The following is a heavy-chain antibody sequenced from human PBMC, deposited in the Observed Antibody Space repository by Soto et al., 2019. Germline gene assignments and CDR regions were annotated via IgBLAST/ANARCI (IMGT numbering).Heavy chain of an antibody. CDR3: ARGAVYYDSSGYFSY. CDR2: FDYSGST. CDR1: CGSISSGGDY. J-gene: IGHJ4*02. D-gene: IGHD3-22*01. V-gene: IGHV4-31*03. Sequence: QVQLQESGPGLVKPSQTLSLTCTVSCGSISSGGDYWSCILRHPGRGLEWIGYFDYSGSTYYNPSLKSRVTLSVDTSKNHFSLKLSSVTAADTAVYYCARGAVYYDSSGYFSYWGQGTLVTVSS.